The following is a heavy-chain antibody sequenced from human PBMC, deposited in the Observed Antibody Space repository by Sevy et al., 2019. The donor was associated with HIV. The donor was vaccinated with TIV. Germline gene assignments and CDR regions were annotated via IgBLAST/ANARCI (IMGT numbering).Heavy chain of an antibody. CDR3: ARSVGATMAYFDY. D-gene: IGHD1-26*01. V-gene: IGHV4-4*07. J-gene: IGHJ4*02. CDR2: IYISGST. CDR1: GGSISSNY. Sequence: SETLSLTCNVSGGSISSNYWTWIRQSAGKGLEWIGVIYISGSTNYNPSLKSRVTMSIDTSKNQFSLKVNSVTAADTAVYYWARSVGATMAYFDYWGQGTLVTVSS.